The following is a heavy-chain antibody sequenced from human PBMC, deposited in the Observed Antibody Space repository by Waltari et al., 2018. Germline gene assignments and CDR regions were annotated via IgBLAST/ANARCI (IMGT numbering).Heavy chain of an antibody. Sequence: QVQLQESGPGLVKPSETLSLTCTVSGYSISSGYYWGWIRQPPGKGLEWIGSIYHSGSTYYNPSLKSRVTISVDTSKNQFFLKLSSVTAADTAVYYCARGAPYDFWSGFLFDYWGQGTLVTVSS. V-gene: IGHV4-38-2*02. CDR3: ARGAPYDFWSGFLFDY. CDR1: GYSISSGYY. CDR2: IYHSGST. J-gene: IGHJ4*02. D-gene: IGHD3-3*01.